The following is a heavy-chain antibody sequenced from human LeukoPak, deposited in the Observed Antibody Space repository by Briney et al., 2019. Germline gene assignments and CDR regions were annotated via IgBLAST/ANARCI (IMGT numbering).Heavy chain of an antibody. D-gene: IGHD6-6*01. CDR1: GGTFSSYA. Sequence: SVKVSCKASGGTFSSYAISWVRQAPGQGLEWMGGIIPIFGTANYAQKFQGRVTITADESTSTAYMELSSLRSEDTAVYYCARAGAARYWFDPWGQGTLVTVSS. CDR2: IIPIFGTA. V-gene: IGHV1-69*13. CDR3: ARAGAARYWFDP. J-gene: IGHJ5*02.